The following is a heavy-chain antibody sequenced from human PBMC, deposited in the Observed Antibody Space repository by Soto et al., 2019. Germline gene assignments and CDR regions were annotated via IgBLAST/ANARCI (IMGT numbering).Heavy chain of an antibody. J-gene: IGHJ4*02. Sequence: SETLSLTCSVSGGSIGSGDYYWNWIRQSPGKGLEWIGSIFYTGKTHYNPSLKSRLTISVDASKSEFSLRLSSVTAADTALYCARTEDGYNTNFEYWGQGALVTVSS. D-gene: IGHD5-18*01. CDR1: GGSIGSGDYY. CDR3: ARTEDGYNTNFEY. CDR2: IFYTGKT. V-gene: IGHV4-30-4*01.